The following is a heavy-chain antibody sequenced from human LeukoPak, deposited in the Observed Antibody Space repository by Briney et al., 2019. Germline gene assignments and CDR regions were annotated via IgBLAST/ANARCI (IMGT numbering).Heavy chain of an antibody. CDR2: INPSGGST. CDR3: ARSRSRGWHDF. CDR1: GYTFTSYY. J-gene: IGHJ4*02. D-gene: IGHD6-19*01. Sequence: ASVKVSCKASGYTFTSYYMHWVRQAPGQGLEWMGIINPSGGSTTFAQKFQGRVTMTRDASTSTVYLELSSLRSEDTAVYYCARSRSRGWHDFWGLGTLVRVSS. V-gene: IGHV1-46*01.